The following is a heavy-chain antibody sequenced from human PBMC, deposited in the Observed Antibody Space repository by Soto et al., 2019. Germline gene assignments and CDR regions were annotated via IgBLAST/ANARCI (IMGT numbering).Heavy chain of an antibody. D-gene: IGHD3-22*01. CDR2: AHHSGRT. CDR3: ARHYYDSSGYQATEYFQH. CDR1: GGSMTSSNW. Sequence: SETLSLTCTVSGGSMTSSNWWNWVRQSPGKGLEWIGEAHHSGRTNYNPSLKSRVTISVDTSKNQFSLKLSSVTAADTAVYYCARHYYDSSGYQATEYFQHWGQGTLVTVSS. V-gene: IGHV4-4*02. J-gene: IGHJ1*01.